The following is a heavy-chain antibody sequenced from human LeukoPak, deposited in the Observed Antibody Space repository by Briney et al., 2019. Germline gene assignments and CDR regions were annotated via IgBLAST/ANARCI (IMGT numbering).Heavy chain of an antibody. CDR1: GFTFSSYG. CDR2: IWYDGSNK. J-gene: IGHJ5*02. Sequence: GGSLRLSCAASGFTFSSYGMHWVRQAPGKGLEWVAVIWYDGSNKYYAHSVKGRFTISRDNSKNTLYLQMNSLRAEDTAVYYCAKEDYGDHTGYNWFDPWGQGTLVTVSS. CDR3: AKEDYGDHTGYNWFDP. V-gene: IGHV3-33*06. D-gene: IGHD4-17*01.